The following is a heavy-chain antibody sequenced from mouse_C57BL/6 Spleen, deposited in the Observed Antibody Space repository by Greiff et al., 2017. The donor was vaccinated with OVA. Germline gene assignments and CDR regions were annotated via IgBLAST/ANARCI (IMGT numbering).Heavy chain of an antibody. D-gene: IGHD2-4*01. Sequence: EVQGVESGGGLVQPKGSLKLSCAASGFSFNTYAMNWVRQAPGKGLEWVARIRSKSNNYATYYADSVKDRFTISRDDSESMLYLQMNNLKTEDTAMYYGVRHHYDYDGGAWFAYWGQGTLVTVSA. CDR2: IRSKSNNYAT. CDR1: GFSFNTYA. J-gene: IGHJ3*01. CDR3: VRHHYDYDGGAWFAY. V-gene: IGHV10-1*01.